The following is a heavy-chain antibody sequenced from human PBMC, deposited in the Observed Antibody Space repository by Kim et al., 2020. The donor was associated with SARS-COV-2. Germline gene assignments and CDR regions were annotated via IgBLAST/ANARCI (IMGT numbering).Heavy chain of an antibody. J-gene: IGHJ6*02. Sequence: ASVKVSCKASGYTFTSYAMHWVRQAPGQRLEWMGWINAGNGNTKYSQKFQGRVTITRDTSASTAYMELSSLRSEDTAVYYCARGRHDGSGSYYRTGGYYYGMDVWGQGTTVTVSS. CDR1: GYTFTSYA. V-gene: IGHV1-3*01. CDR3: ARGRHDGSGSYYRTGGYYYGMDV. CDR2: INAGNGNT. D-gene: IGHD3-10*01.